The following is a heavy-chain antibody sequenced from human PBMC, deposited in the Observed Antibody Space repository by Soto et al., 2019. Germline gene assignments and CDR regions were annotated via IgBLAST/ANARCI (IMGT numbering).Heavy chain of an antibody. Sequence: GGSLRLSCAASGFTFSSYAMSWVRQAPGKGLEWVSAISGSGGSTFYADSVKGRFTISRDNSKNTLYLQMNSLRAEDTAVYYCAKDQGYNWKEHAIWGKGTLGNVSS. J-gene: IGHJ4*02. CDR1: GFTFSSYA. D-gene: IGHD1-20*01. V-gene: IGHV3-23*01. CDR2: ISGSGGST. CDR3: AKDQGYNWKEHAI.